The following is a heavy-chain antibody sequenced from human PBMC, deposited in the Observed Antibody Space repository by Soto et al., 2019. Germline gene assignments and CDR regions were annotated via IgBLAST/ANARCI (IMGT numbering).Heavy chain of an antibody. J-gene: IGHJ3*02. CDR3: ATTKFYGSGSHYPFAVDI. V-gene: IGHV1-18*04. CDR2: IRGDTGDT. CDR1: GHTFTSYG. Sequence: QVHLVQSGAEVRKPGTSVKVSCKASGHTFTSYGISWVRQAPGQGLEWMGWIRGDTGDTNYAQRLHGRVTMTTEASTNTAYMELRSLTSADTAVYCCATTKFYGSGSHYPFAVDIWGQGSLVTVCS. D-gene: IGHD3-10*01.